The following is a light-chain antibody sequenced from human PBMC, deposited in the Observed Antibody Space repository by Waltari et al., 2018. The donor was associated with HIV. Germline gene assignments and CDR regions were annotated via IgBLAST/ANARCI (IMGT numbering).Light chain of an antibody. CDR2: SNN. CDR1: SSNIGDNA. CDR3: ATLDDSLNGPV. J-gene: IGLJ2*01. Sequence: QSVLTQPPSVSGTPGQRVTIPCSGSSSNIGDNAVSWYQRFPGTAPKLLIYSNNQRPSGVPDRFSGSKSGTSASLAISGLQSEDEADYYCATLDDSLNGPVFGGGTKVTAL. V-gene: IGLV1-44*01.